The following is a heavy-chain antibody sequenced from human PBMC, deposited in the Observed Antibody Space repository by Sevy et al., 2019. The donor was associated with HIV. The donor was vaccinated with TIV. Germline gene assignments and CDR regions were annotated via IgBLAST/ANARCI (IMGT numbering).Heavy chain of an antibody. CDR1: GYSFTSYW. CDR3: ATSRFGYSQLSAHFDY. Sequence: GESLKISCKGSGYSFTSYWIGWVRQMPGKGLEWMGIIYPGDSDTRYSQSFQGQVTISADKSISTAYLQWSSLKASDTAMYYCATSRFGYSQLSAHFDYWGQGTLVTVSS. D-gene: IGHD5-18*01. J-gene: IGHJ4*02. V-gene: IGHV5-51*01. CDR2: IYPGDSDT.